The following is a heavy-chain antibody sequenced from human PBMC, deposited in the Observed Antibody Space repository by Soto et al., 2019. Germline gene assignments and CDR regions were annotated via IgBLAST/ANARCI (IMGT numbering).Heavy chain of an antibody. CDR3: ARLPFSYGPLDY. Sequence: GGSLRLSCAASGFTFSYYWMHWVRQTPEKGLVWVARIYSDGSATTYADSVKGRFTISRDNSKNTLYLQMNSLRAEDTAVYYCARLPFSYGPLDYWGQGTLVTVSS. V-gene: IGHV3-74*03. J-gene: IGHJ4*02. D-gene: IGHD3-10*01. CDR1: GFTFSYYW. CDR2: IYSDGSAT.